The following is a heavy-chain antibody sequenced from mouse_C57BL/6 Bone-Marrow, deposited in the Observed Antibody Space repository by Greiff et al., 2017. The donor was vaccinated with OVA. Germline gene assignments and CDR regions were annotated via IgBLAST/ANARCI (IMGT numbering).Heavy chain of an antibody. D-gene: IGHD1-1*01. CDR1: GFTFSDYG. Sequence: EVHLVESGGGLVKPGGSLKLSCAASGFTFSDYGMHWVRQAPEKGLEWVAYISSGSSTIYYADTVKGRFTISRDNAKNTLFLQMTSLRSEDTAMYYCARITTVHYAMDYWGQGTSVTVSS. V-gene: IGHV5-17*01. CDR2: ISSGSSTI. CDR3: ARITTVHYAMDY. J-gene: IGHJ4*01.